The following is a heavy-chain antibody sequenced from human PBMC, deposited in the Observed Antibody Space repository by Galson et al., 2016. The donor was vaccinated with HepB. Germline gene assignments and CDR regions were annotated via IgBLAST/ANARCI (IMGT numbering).Heavy chain of an antibody. CDR2: IKQDGSQK. Sequence: SLRLSCAVSGVTMSDYWMNWVRQAPGKGLEWVAIIKQDGSQKYYVDSVKGRFTISRDNAKNTLYLQMNSLRAEDTAVYYCARAYCTGAGCSAVFDSWGQGTLVTVSS. V-gene: IGHV3-7*04. J-gene: IGHJ4*02. CDR1: GVTMSDYW. D-gene: IGHD2-8*02. CDR3: ARAYCTGAGCSAVFDS.